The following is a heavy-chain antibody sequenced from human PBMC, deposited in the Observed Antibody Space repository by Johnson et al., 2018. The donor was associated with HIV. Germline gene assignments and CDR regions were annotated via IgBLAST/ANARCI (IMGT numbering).Heavy chain of an antibody. CDR2: ISSDGGAK. CDR1: GFTFSNYA. J-gene: IGHJ3*02. D-gene: IGHD2-21*01. V-gene: IGHV3-30-3*01. Sequence: QVQLVESGGGVVQPGSSLRLSCAASGFTFSNYAVHWVRQAPGKGLEWVSVISSDGGAKYYADSVKGPFTISRDNYKNTLYLQLNTLGAADTAEYYCGREWHAYGAFDIWGQGTMVTVYS. CDR3: GREWHAYGAFDI.